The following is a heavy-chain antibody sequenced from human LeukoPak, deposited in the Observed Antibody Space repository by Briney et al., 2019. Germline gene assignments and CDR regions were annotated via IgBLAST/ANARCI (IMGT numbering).Heavy chain of an antibody. Sequence: GGSLRLSCAASEFIFSSYGMRWVRQAPGKGLEWVSAISASGGGTYYADSVKGRFTISRDNSRNTLYLQMNSLRAEDTAIYYCAEEVTPGALLYGPFDYWGQGTLVTVSS. J-gene: IGHJ4*02. CDR3: AEEVTPGALLYGPFDY. CDR2: ISASGGGT. CDR1: EFIFSSYG. V-gene: IGHV3-23*01. D-gene: IGHD4-23*01.